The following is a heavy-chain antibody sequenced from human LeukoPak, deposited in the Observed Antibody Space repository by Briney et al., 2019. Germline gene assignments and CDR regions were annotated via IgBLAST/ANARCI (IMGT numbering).Heavy chain of an antibody. CDR3: ARLWGDATIFDL. J-gene: IGHJ4*02. D-gene: IGHD5-12*01. V-gene: IGHV3-7*01. Sequence: PGGSLRLSCAASELTFSAFWMSWVRQAPGKGLEWVANINQDGSRKHYVDSVKGRFTVSRDNAEKSLYLQINSLRAEDTAIYYCARLWGDATIFDLWGQGTLVTVSS. CDR1: ELTFSAFW. CDR2: INQDGSRK.